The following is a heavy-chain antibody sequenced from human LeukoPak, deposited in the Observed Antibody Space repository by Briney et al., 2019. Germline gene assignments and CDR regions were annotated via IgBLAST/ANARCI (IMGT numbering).Heavy chain of an antibody. CDR3: ARALNYYDSSGESDDAFDI. CDR1: GGSISSGCYY. D-gene: IGHD3-22*01. V-gene: IGHV4-61*02. Sequence: SETLSFTCTASGGSISSGCYYRSWIRQPAGKGMEWIGRIYTSGSTNYNPSLKRRVTISVDTSKNPFSLKLSSVTDADTAVYYCARALNYYDSSGESDDAFDIWGQGTMVTVSS. J-gene: IGHJ3*02. CDR2: IYTSGST.